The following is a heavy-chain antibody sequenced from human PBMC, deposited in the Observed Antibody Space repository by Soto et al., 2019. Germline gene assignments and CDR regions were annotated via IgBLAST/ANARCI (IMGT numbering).Heavy chain of an antibody. V-gene: IGHV1-3*01. Sequence: ASVKVSCKASGYTFTSYGINWARQAPGRGLEWMGWINPGNGNTKYSQQFQGRVIIDRDTSASTAYMELSSLRSEATAVYSCERVGYFDSINYLAYWALGTLVPVSA. D-gene: IGHD3-22*01. CDR3: ERVGYFDSINYLAY. CDR2: INPGNGNT. CDR1: GYTFTSYG. J-gene: IGHJ4*02.